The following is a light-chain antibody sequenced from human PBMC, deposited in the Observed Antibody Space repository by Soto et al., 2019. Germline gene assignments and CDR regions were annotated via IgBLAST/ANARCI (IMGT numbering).Light chain of an antibody. V-gene: IGKV3-20*01. J-gene: IGKJ1*01. CDR1: QSVTSN. Sequence: EVVMTQSPGAVSVSPGERATLSCRASQSVTSNVAWYQQKPGQAPRLLIYGASSRATGIPDRFSGSGSGTDFTLTISRLEPEDFAVYYCQQYGSSPRTFGQGTKVDIK. CDR2: GAS. CDR3: QQYGSSPRT.